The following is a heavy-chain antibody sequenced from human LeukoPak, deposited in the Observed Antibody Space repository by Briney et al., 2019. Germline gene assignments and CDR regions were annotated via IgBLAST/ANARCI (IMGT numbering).Heavy chain of an antibody. Sequence: SETLSLTCTVSGGSISSYYWSWIRQPAGKGLEWIGRIYTSRSTNYNPSLKSRVTMSVDTSKNQFSLKLSSVTAADTAVYYCARGRRYYDFWSGFTDFDYWGQGTLVTVSS. CDR3: ARGRRYYDFWSGFTDFDY. V-gene: IGHV4-4*07. D-gene: IGHD3-3*01. CDR1: GGSISSYY. J-gene: IGHJ4*02. CDR2: IYTSRST.